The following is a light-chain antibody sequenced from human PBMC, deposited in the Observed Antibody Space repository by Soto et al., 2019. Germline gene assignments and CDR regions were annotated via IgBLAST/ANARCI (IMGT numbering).Light chain of an antibody. Sequence: EIVLTQTPRSLPVTPGEPASISCRSSQSLLDSDDGNTYLDWYLQRPGQSPHLLIYTVTYRASGVPDRFSGRGSGTTFTLKISRVEADDVGIYYWMQRIEFPITFGGGTRVEIK. J-gene: IGKJ4*01. CDR2: TVT. CDR3: MQRIEFPIT. CDR1: QSLLDSDDGNTY. V-gene: IGKV2-40*01.